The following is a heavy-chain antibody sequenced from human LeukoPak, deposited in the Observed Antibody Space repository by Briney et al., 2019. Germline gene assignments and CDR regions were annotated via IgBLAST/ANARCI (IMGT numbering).Heavy chain of an antibody. CDR2: INHSGST. CDR3: AHGRDDAFDI. V-gene: IGHV4-34*01. D-gene: IGHD1-26*01. CDR1: GGSFSGYY. Sequence: SETLSLTCAVYGGSFSGYYWSWIRQPPGKGLEWIGEINHSGSTNYNPSLKSRVTISVDTSKNQFSLKLSSVTAADTAVYYCAHGRDDAFDIWGQGTMVTVSS. J-gene: IGHJ3*02.